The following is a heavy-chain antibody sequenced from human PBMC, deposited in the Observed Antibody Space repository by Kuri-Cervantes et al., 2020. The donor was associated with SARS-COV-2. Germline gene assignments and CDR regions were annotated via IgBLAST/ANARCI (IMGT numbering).Heavy chain of an antibody. CDR1: RPALTNARMD. D-gene: IGHD3-9*01. J-gene: IGHJ4*02. CDR3: ARTPYDILTGYQDGVDY. CDR2: IDWDDDK. Sequence: SGPPLAILTSPAALTFTGARPALTNARMDARSIRQPPRKALEWLARIDWDDDKFYSTSLKTRLTISKDTSKNQVVLTMTNMDPVDTATYYCARTPYDILTGYQDGVDYWGERTLVTVSS. V-gene: IGHV2-70*04.